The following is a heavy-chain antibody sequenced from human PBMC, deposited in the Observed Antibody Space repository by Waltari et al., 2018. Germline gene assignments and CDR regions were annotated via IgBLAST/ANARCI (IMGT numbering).Heavy chain of an antibody. CDR2: IGSYSTYI. Sequence: EVQLVESGGALVTPGGSLRLSCATSGFTFSSYAMNWVRQAPGKGLEGVSSIGSYSTYIDYAASVKGRFTISRDNAKNTLYLQMNSLRVEDTAVYFCARDLVLGSGSNDYWGLGTLVTVSS. D-gene: IGHD3-10*01. V-gene: IGHV3-21*01. CDR3: ARDLVLGSGSNDY. CDR1: GFTFSSYA. J-gene: IGHJ4*02.